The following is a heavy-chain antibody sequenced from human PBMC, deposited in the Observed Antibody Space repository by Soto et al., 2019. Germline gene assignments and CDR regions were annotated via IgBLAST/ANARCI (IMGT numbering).Heavy chain of an antibody. Sequence: ASVKVSCKASGYTFTSYYMHWVRQAPGQGLEWMGIINPSGGRKSYAKKFQGRVTMTRDTSTSTVYMELSSLRSEDTAVYYCARGRTTLYYYYGMDVWGQGTTVTVSS. D-gene: IGHD1-7*01. J-gene: IGHJ6*02. CDR1: GYTFTSYY. CDR3: ARGRTTLYYYYGMDV. V-gene: IGHV1-46*01. CDR2: INPSGGRK.